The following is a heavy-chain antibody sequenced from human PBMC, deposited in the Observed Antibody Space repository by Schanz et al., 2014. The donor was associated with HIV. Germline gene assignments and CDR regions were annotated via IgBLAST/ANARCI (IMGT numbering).Heavy chain of an antibody. CDR3: AKDGPGIAVAGTGYFDY. Sequence: EVQLLESGGGLAQPGGSLRLSCVASGFMFRNYAMSWVRQAPGKGLEWVSCISGSGSTTYFADSVKGRFTISRDNSKNTLFLQMDSLRAEDTAVYFCAKDGPGIAVAGTGYFDYWGQGTLVTVSS. CDR1: GFMFRNYA. V-gene: IGHV3-23*01. J-gene: IGHJ4*02. D-gene: IGHD6-19*01. CDR2: ISGSGSTT.